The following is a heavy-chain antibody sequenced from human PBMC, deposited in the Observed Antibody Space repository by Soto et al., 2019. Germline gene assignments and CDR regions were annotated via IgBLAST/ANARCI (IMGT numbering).Heavy chain of an antibody. CDR1: GFTFNSYG. D-gene: IGHD3-22*01. J-gene: IGHJ3*02. CDR2: IWYDGSNK. V-gene: IGHV3-33*01. CDR3: ARASVSSGYYDIDDAFVI. Sequence: GGSLRLSCAASGFTFNSYGMHWVRQAPGKGLEWVAVIWYDGSNKYYADSVKGRFTISRDNSKNTLYLQMNSLTAEDTAVYYCARASVSSGYYDIDDAFVIWGQGTLLTVSS.